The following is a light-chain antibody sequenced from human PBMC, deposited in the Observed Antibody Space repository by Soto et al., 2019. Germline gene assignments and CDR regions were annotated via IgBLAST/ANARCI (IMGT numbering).Light chain of an antibody. CDR1: QSISAW. V-gene: IGKV1-5*03. CDR2: KAS. Sequence: DIQMTQSPSTLSASVGDRVIITCRASQSISAWLAWYEQKPGKAPKLLIYKASSLESGVPSRFSGSGSGTEFTLTISSLQPDDFATYYCQQYNSDSRTFGQGTKVEIK. CDR3: QQYNSDSRT. J-gene: IGKJ1*01.